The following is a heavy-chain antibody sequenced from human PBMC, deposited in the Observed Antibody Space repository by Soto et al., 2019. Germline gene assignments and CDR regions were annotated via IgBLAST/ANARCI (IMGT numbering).Heavy chain of an antibody. J-gene: IGHJ4*02. V-gene: IGHV5-51*01. CDR2: IYPDDSQI. CDR1: GYSFSSYW. CDR3: ARLLGYNWNYFDY. D-gene: IGHD1-20*01. Sequence: PGESLKISCKGSGYSFSSYWIGWVRQVPGKALEWMGIIYPDDSQIRYNPSFQGQVTMSADKSISTAYLQWNTLKASVTVMYYCARLLGYNWNYFDYWGQGTPVTVSS.